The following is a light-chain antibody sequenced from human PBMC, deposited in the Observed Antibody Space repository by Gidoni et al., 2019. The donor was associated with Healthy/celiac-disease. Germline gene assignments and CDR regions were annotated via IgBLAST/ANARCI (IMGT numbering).Light chain of an antibody. V-gene: IGLV2-11*01. CDR2: DVN. Sequence: QSALTQPRPVSGSPGQSVTISCTGTSSDVGGYNFVSWYQQHPGKAPKLMIYDVNKRPSGVPDRFSGSKSGNTASLTISGLQAEDEADYYCCSYAGSYTWVFGGGTKLTVL. J-gene: IGLJ3*02. CDR1: SSDVGGYNF. CDR3: CSYAGSYTWV.